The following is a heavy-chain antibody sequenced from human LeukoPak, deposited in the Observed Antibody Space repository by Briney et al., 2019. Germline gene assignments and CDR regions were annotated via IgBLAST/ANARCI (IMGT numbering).Heavy chain of an antibody. D-gene: IGHD4-23*01. CDR2: IYNGGDTT. J-gene: IGHJ4*02. V-gene: IGHV3-23*01. CDR1: GFTFRDFT. CDR3: AKPANGGNSPGY. Sequence: PGGSLRLSCAASGFTFRDFTMSWVRQAPGKGLEWISAIYNGGDTTYYADSVKGRFTISRDNSKNTLYLQMNSLRAEDTAVYYCAKPANGGNSPGYWGQGTLVTVSS.